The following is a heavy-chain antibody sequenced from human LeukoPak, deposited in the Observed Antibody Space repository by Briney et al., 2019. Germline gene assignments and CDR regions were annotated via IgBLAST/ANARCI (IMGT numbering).Heavy chain of an antibody. V-gene: IGHV4-4*07. Sequence: PSETLSLTCTVSGGSISSYYWSWIRQPAGKGLDWIGRIYTSGSTNYNPSLKSRVTMSVDTSKNQFSLKLSSVTAADTAVYYCARERSRVWFGGDVWGKGTTVTVSS. CDR1: GGSISSYY. CDR2: IYTSGST. D-gene: IGHD3-10*01. CDR3: ARERSRVWFGGDV. J-gene: IGHJ6*04.